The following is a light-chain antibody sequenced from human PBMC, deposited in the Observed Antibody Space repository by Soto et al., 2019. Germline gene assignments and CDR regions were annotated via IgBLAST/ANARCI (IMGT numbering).Light chain of an antibody. CDR1: QRISSSY. J-gene: IGKJ1*01. CDR2: GAY. CDR3: QQYGSSHRT. V-gene: IGKV3-20*01. Sequence: EIVLTQSPATLSLSPGERATLSCRASQRISSSYLAWYQQKPGQDHRLLMYGAYSRATGIPERFSGSGSGTDFTLTISRLEPEESAVYYCQQYGSSHRTFGQGNTVDIK.